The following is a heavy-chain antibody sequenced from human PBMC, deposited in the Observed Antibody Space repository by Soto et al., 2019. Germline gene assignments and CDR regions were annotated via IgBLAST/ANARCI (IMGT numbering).Heavy chain of an antibody. V-gene: IGHV1-69*13. J-gene: IGHJ6*02. D-gene: IGHD2-2*01. CDR1: GGTFSSYA. Sequence: SVKVSCKASGGTFSSYAISWVRQAPGQGLEWVGGIIPIFGTANYAQKFQGRVTITADESTSTAYMELSSLRSEDTAVYYCATDIVVVPAAKRVYYYYGMDVWGQGTTVTVSS. CDR3: ATDIVVVPAAKRVYYYYGMDV. CDR2: IIPIFGTA.